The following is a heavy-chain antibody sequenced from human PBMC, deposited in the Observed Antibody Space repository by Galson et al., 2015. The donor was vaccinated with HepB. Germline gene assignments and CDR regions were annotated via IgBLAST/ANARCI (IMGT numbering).Heavy chain of an antibody. V-gene: IGHV1-3*01. CDR3: VRESVVVPTATPYYFDY. CDR2: INAGNGNT. D-gene: IGHD2-2*01. CDR1: GYTFTRYA. J-gene: IGHJ4*02. Sequence: SVKVSCKASGYTFTRYAIHWVRQAPGQRLEWMGWINAGNGNTKYSQKFQGRVTITWDTSASTAYMELSRLRSEDSGVFYCVRESVVVPTATPYYFDYWGQGTLVTVSS.